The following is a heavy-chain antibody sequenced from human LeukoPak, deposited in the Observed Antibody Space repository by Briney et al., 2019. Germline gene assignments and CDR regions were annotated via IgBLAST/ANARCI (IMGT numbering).Heavy chain of an antibody. Sequence: SQTLSLTCAISGDSVSSSSVAWNWIRQSPSRGLEWLGRTYYGSRWYIDYAVSVKSRITINSDKSKNQFFLHLNSVTPEDTAVYFCARADLDYYGSNRYLDLWGRGTLVTVSS. J-gene: IGHJ2*01. D-gene: IGHD3-10*01. V-gene: IGHV6-1*01. CDR1: GDSVSSSSVA. CDR2: TYYGSRWYI. CDR3: ARADLDYYGSNRYLDL.